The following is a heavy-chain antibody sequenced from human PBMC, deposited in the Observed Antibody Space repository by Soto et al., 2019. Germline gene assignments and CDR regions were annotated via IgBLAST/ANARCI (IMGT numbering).Heavy chain of an antibody. J-gene: IGHJ4*02. CDR3: AKSPSLTTVTNYFDY. CDR2: ISGSGGST. V-gene: IGHV3-23*01. CDR1: GFTFSSYA. Sequence: GGSLRLSCAASGFTFSSYAMSWVRQAPGKGLEWVSAISGSGGSTYYADSVKGRFTISRDNSKNTLYLQMNSLRAEDTAVYYCAKSPSLTTVTNYFDYWGQGTLVTVSS. D-gene: IGHD4-17*01.